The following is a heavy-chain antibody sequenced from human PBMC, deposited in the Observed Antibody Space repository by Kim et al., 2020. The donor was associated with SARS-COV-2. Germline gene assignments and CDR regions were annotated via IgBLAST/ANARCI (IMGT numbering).Heavy chain of an antibody. Sequence: ASVKVSCKASGYTFSNYGINWLRQAPGQGLEWMGWISPYIAYTDYAQKFKGRVTMTTDTSTSTAYMELRSLTSADTAVYYCARGSGSSNWFSGERWFDPW. CDR2: ISPYIAYT. CDR3: ARGSGSSNWFSGERWFDP. V-gene: IGHV1-18*01. J-gene: IGHJ5*02. CDR1: GYTFSNYG. D-gene: IGHD6-13*01.